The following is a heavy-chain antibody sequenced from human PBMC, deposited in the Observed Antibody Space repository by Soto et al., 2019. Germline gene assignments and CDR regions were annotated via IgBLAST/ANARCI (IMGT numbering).Heavy chain of an antibody. J-gene: IGHJ3*01. D-gene: IGHD6-13*01. CDR3: AKEQAAAATGDAFDV. CDR1: GFSFSDFA. V-gene: IGHV3-23*01. Sequence: EVQLLESGGGLVQPGGSLRLSCTASGFSFSDFAMSWVRQAPGKGLEWVSTITKSGDNTYYADSVKGRVTISRDNSKNTLYLHVNSLSAEDTAIYFCAKEQAAAATGDAFDVWGQGTMVTVSP. CDR2: ITKSGDNT.